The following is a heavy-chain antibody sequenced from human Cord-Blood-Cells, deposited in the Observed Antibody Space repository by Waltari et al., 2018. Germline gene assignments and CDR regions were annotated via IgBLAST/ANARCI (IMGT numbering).Heavy chain of an antibody. CDR2: MNPNSGNT. Sequence: GWMGWMNPNSGNTGYAQKFQGRVTMTRNTSISTAYMELSSLRSEDTAVYYCARGRGGDGDWYFDLWGRDTLVTVSS. V-gene: IGHV1-8*01. D-gene: IGHD2-21*01. J-gene: IGHJ2*01. CDR3: ARGRGGDGDWYFDL.